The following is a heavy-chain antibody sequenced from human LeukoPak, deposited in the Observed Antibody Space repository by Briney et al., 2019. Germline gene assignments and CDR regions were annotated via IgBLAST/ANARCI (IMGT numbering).Heavy chain of an antibody. J-gene: IGHJ6*03. CDR1: GGSISSYY. D-gene: IGHD2-21*02. CDR3: VRGGSSDWPYYYYYYMDV. V-gene: IGHV4-59*01. CDR2: IYYSGST. Sequence: SETLSLTCTVSGGSISSYYWSWIRQPPGKGLERIGYIYYSGSTNYNPSLKSRVTISVDTSKNQFSLKLSSVTAADTAVYYCVRGGSSDWPYYYYYYMDVWGKGTTVTVSS.